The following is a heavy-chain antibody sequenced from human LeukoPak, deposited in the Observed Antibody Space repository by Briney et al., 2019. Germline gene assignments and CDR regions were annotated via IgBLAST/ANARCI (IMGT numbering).Heavy chain of an antibody. J-gene: IGHJ4*02. D-gene: IGHD3-10*01. CDR3: ARRRSGSYERWDY. CDR1: GYTFTSYD. CDR2: MNPNSGNT. Sequence: ASVKVSCKASGYTFTSYDINWVRQATGQGLEWMGWMNPNSGNTAYAQKFQGRVTITRNTSISTAYMELNSLRSEDTAMYYCARRRSGSYERWDYWGQGTLVTVSS. V-gene: IGHV1-8*03.